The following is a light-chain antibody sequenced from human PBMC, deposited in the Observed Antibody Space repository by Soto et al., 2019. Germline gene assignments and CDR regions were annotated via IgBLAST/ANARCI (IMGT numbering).Light chain of an antibody. J-gene: IGKJ5*01. CDR3: RQRARWVT. Sequence: EIVLTQSPATLSLSPGERATLSCRASQSVSSYLAWFQQKPGQAPRLLIYDASNRATGIPARFSGSGSETDFTLTISSLEPEDSAVYYCRQRARWVTFGQGTRLEIK. CDR2: DAS. CDR1: QSVSSY. V-gene: IGKV3-11*01.